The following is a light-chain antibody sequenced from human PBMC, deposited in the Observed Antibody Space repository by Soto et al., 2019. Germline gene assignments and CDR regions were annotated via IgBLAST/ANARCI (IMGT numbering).Light chain of an antibody. J-gene: IGLJ1*01. V-gene: IGLV2-8*01. Sequence: QSVLTQPPSASGSPGQSVTISCTGTSSDVGAYNYVSWYQQLPGKAHKLIIYEVSKRPSGVPDRFSGSKSGNTASLTVSGLQSEFEADYYCTSYAGTYSFFYVFGSGTKVTVL. CDR2: EVS. CDR1: SSDVGAYNY. CDR3: TSYAGTYSFFYV.